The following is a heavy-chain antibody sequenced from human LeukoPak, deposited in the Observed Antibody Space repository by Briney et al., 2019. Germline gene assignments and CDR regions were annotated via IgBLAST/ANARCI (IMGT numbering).Heavy chain of an antibody. J-gene: IGHJ5*02. D-gene: IGHD3-10*01. Sequence: GGSLRLSCAASGFTFSSYGMHWVRQAPGKGLEWVAVISYDGSNKYYADSVKGRFTISRDNSKNTLYLQMNSLRAEDTAVYYCAKEGPIGDGWFDPWGQGTLVTVSS. CDR3: AKEGPIGDGWFDP. V-gene: IGHV3-30*18. CDR2: ISYDGSNK. CDR1: GFTFSSYG.